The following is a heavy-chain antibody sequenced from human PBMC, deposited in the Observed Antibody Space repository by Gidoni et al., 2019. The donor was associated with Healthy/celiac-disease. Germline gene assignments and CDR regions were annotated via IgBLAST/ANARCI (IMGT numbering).Heavy chain of an antibody. CDR1: GFTFSSYG. V-gene: IGHV3-33*01. CDR3: ASSNQQAGFLPLGY. J-gene: IGHJ4*02. Sequence: QVQLVESWGGVVQPGRSLRLSCAASGFTFSSYGMHWVRQAPGKGLEWVAVIWYDGSNKYYADSVKGRFTISRDNSKNTLYLQMNSLRAEDTAVYYCASSNQQAGFLPLGYWGQGTLVTVSS. CDR2: IWYDGSNK. D-gene: IGHD6-13*01.